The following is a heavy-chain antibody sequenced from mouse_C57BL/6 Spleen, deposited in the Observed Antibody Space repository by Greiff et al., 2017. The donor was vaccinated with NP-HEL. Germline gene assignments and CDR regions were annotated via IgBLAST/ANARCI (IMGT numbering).Heavy chain of an antibody. V-gene: IGHV1-52*01. CDR1: GYTFTSYW. J-gene: IGHJ2*01. D-gene: IGHD2-3*01. CDR3: ARRWLLDYFDY. CDR2: IDPSDSET. Sequence: QVQLQQPGAELVRPGSSVKLSCKASGYTFTSYWMHWVKQRPIQGLEWIGNIDPSDSETHYNQKFKDKATLTVDKSSSTAYMQLSSLTSEDSAVYYCARRWLLDYFDYWGQGTTLTVSS.